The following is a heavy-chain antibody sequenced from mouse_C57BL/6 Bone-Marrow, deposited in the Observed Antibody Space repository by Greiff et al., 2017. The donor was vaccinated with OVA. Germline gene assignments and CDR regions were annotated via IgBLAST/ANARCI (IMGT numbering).Heavy chain of an antibody. CDR1: GFSLTSYG. J-gene: IGHJ1*03. CDR2: IWSDGST. Sequence: QVQLKESGPGLVAPSQSLSITCTVSGFSLTSYGVHWVRQPPGKGLEWLVVIWSDGSTTYNSALKSRLSISKDNSKSQVFLKMNSLQTDDTAMYSCARQGYGSSYDWYFDVWGTGTTVTVSS. CDR3: ARQGYGSSYDWYFDV. V-gene: IGHV2-6-1*01. D-gene: IGHD1-1*01.